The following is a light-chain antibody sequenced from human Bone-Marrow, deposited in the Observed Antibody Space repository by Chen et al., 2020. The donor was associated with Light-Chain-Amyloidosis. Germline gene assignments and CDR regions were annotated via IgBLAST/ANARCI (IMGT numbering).Light chain of an antibody. J-gene: IGKJ1*01. V-gene: IGKV1-9*01. CDR2: AAS. CDR3: QQLNSYPPT. Sequence: DIQLTQSPSFLSASVGDRVTITCRASQGISSYLAWYQQKPGKAPKLLIYAASTLQSGVPLRFSGSGSGTEFTLTISSLQPEDFATYYCQQLNSYPPTFGQGIKVEIK. CDR1: QGISSY.